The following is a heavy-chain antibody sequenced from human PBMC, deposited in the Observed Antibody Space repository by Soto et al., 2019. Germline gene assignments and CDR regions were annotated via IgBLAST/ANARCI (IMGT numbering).Heavy chain of an antibody. CDR3: ATRPLLPGAP. CDR1: GFTFSSND. J-gene: IGHJ3*01. V-gene: IGHV3-53*01. D-gene: IGHD3-22*01. Sequence: EVQLVESGGGLIQPGGSLRLSCAASGFTFSSNDMNWVRQAPGKGLEWVSLIYSSGSTSYADSVKGRFTISRDNSKNTLYLHMSSLRAEDTAVYYCATRPLLPGAPWGQGTMVIVSS. CDR2: IYSSGST.